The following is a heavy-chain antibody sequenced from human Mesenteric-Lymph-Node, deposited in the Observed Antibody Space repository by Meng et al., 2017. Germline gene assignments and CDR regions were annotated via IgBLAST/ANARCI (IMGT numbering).Heavy chain of an antibody. J-gene: IGHJ4*02. CDR1: GGSFSGYY. CDR2: INHSGST. Sequence: QVQLQQWGAGMLKPSETLSLTCAVYGGSFSGYYWSWIRQPPGKGLEWIGEINHSGSTNYNPSLKSRVTISVDTSKNQFSLKLSSVTAADTAVYYCARRGIAARPFYYWGQGTLVTVSS. V-gene: IGHV4-34*01. D-gene: IGHD6-6*01. CDR3: ARRGIAARPFYY.